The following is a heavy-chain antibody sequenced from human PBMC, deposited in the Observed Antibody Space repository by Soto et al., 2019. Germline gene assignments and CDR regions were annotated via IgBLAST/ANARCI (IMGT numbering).Heavy chain of an antibody. V-gene: IGHV1-46*01. J-gene: IGHJ4*02. Sequence: ASVKVSCKTSGYTFTSFQMHWVRQAPGQGLEWMGIINPGSGSTNYAQKFQGRVTMTSDTSTRTIYMELSSLRSEGTAVYYCANCRLPAIPAAADYWGQGTLVTVSS. CDR2: INPGSGST. CDR1: GYTFTSFQ. CDR3: ANCRLPAIPAAADY. D-gene: IGHD2-2*01.